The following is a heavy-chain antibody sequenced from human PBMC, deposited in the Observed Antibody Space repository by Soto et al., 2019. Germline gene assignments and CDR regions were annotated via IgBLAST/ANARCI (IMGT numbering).Heavy chain of an antibody. V-gene: IGHV4-59*01. CDR2: IYYSGIT. Sequence: PSETLSLTCTVSGGSISTYYWSWIRQPPGKGLEWIAYIYYSGITNYNTSLKSRLTISVDTYKTQFSLKLISVTAADTSVYYCAISISGYHYYFDPWGQGTLVTVSS. CDR3: AISISGYHYYFDP. CDR1: GGSISTYY. D-gene: IGHD3-22*01. J-gene: IGHJ4*02.